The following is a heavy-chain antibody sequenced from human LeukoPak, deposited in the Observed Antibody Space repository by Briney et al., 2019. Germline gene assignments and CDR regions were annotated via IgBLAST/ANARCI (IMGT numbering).Heavy chain of an antibody. CDR2: ISSSSSYI. CDR1: GFTFSSYS. J-gene: IGHJ4*02. CDR3: ASVAVAGTTDY. D-gene: IGHD6-19*01. Sequence: GGSLRLSCAASGFTFSSYSMNWVRQAPGKGLEWVSSISSSSSYIYYADSVRGRFTISRDNAKNSLYLQMNSLRAEDTAVYYCASVAVAGTTDYWGQGTLVTVSS. V-gene: IGHV3-21*01.